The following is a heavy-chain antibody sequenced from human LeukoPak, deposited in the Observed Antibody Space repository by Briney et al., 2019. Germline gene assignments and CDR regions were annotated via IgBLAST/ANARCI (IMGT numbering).Heavy chain of an antibody. J-gene: IGHJ5*02. CDR2: IYTSGST. V-gene: IGHV4-4*07. CDR1: GASISSYS. Sequence: SETLSLTCTVSGASISSYSWSWIRQPAGKGLEWIGRIYTSGSTNYNPSLKSRAAMSVDTSKNQFFLKLSSVTAADTAVYYCARDRSNWFDPWGQGTLVTVSS. CDR3: ARDRSNWFDP.